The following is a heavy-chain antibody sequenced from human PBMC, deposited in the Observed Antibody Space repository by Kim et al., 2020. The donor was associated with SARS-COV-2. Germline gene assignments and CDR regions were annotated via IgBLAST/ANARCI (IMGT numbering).Heavy chain of an antibody. D-gene: IGHD6-13*01. CDR2: ISSSSSYI. Sequence: GGSLRLSCAASGFTFSSYSMNWVRQAPGKGLEWVSSISSSSSYIYYADSVKGRFTISRDNAKNSLYLQMNSLRAEDTAVYYCARDPTNIAAAGLCWGQGTLVTVSS. V-gene: IGHV3-21*01. J-gene: IGHJ4*02. CDR1: GFTFSSYS. CDR3: ARDPTNIAAAGLC.